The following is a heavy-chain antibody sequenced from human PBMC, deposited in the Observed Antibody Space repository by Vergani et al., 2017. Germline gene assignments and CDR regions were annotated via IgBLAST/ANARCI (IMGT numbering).Heavy chain of an antibody. J-gene: IGHJ4*02. Sequence: QLHLQESGPGLVKPSETLSLTCTVSGGSITSSSYYWGWIRQPPGKGLEWIGNIYHSGVASYNPSLKGRVSIAIDTSKNQFSLEVTSVTAADTAIYFCARTGSFILRYFHWALWGQGTLVTVSS. CDR2: IYHSGVA. D-gene: IGHD3-9*01. CDR3: ARTGSFILRYFHWAL. V-gene: IGHV4-39*01. CDR1: GGSITSSSYY.